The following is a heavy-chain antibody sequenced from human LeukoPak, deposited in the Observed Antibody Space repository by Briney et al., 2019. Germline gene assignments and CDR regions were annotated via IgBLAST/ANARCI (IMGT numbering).Heavy chain of an antibody. V-gene: IGHV3-7*01. J-gene: IGHJ4*02. CDR2: IKPDGNEK. CDR3: ARDPYHYASEN. CDR1: GFTFNTYW. D-gene: IGHD3-10*01. Sequence: PGGSLRLSCAASGFTFNTYWMSWVRQAPGKGPEWVANIKPDGNEKYYVDSVKGRFTISRDNAKNSLYLQMNSLRSEDTAVYYCARDPYHYASENWGQGTLVTVSS.